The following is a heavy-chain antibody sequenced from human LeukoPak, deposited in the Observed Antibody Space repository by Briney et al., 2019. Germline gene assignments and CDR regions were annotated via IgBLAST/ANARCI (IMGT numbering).Heavy chain of an antibody. J-gene: IGHJ4*02. CDR2: IYPDDSDT. CDR3: ARASSSSWYSFGY. V-gene: IGHV5-51*01. D-gene: IGHD6-13*01. Sequence: KISCKGSGYSFTSYWIGWVRQMPGKGLEWMGIIYPDDSDTRYSPSFQGQVTISADKSISTAYLQWSSLKASDTAMYYCARASSSSWYSFGYWGQGTLVTVSS. CDR1: GYSFTSYW.